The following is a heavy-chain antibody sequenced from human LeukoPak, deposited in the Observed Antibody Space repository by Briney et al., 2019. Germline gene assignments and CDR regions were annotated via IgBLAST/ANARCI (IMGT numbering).Heavy chain of an antibody. Sequence: GGSLRLSCAASGFTFSSYGMHWVRQAPGKGLEWVAVIWYDGSNKYYADSVKGRFTISRDNSKNTLYLQMNSLRAEDTAVYYCARGSRYYGSGSPPYYYGMDVWGQGTTVTVPS. CDR1: GFTFSSYG. CDR3: ARGSRYYGSGSPPYYYGMDV. V-gene: IGHV3-33*01. D-gene: IGHD3-10*01. CDR2: IWYDGSNK. J-gene: IGHJ6*02.